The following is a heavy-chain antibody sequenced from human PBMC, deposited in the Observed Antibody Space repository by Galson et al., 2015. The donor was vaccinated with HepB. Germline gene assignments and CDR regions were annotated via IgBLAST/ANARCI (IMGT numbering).Heavy chain of an antibody. Sequence: SLRLSCAASGFTFSSYGMHWVRQAPGKGLEWVAVIWYDGSNKYYADSVKGRFTISRDNSKNTLYLQMNSLRAEDTAVYYCARDRGGMTLLWYFDLWGRGTLVTVSS. CDR1: GFTFSSYG. CDR2: IWYDGSNK. V-gene: IGHV3-33*08. CDR3: ARDRGGMTLLWYFDL. J-gene: IGHJ2*01. D-gene: IGHD3-10*01.